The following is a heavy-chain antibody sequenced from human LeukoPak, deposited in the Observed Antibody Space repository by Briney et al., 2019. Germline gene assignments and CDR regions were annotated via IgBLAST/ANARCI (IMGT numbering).Heavy chain of an antibody. D-gene: IGHD2-15*01. CDR2: IYYSGST. CDR3: ARMGGGYVIDY. V-gene: IGHV4-59*01. Sequence: PSETLSLTCTVSGGSISSYYWSWIRQPPGKGLEWIGYIYYSGSTNYNPSLKSRVTISVDTSKNQFSLKLSSVTAADTAVYYCARMGGGYVIDYWGQGTLVTVSS. CDR1: GGSISSYY. J-gene: IGHJ4*02.